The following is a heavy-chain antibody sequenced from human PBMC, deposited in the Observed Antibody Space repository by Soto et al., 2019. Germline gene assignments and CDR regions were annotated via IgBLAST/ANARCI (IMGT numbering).Heavy chain of an antibody. D-gene: IGHD6-13*01. CDR1: GDSVSSYTST. CDR3: VRLIGSSWLDT. Sequence: QVQLQQSGPGLVKPSQTLSLTCAISGDSVSSYTSTWNWIRQSPSRGLEWLARTYYRSKWYNGYAVSAKRPITISPDTSNHQLSLQLNSVAPDDTAVYYCVRLIGSSWLDTRCHGTLVTGST. V-gene: IGHV6-1*01. J-gene: IGHJ5*01. CDR2: TYYRSKWYN.